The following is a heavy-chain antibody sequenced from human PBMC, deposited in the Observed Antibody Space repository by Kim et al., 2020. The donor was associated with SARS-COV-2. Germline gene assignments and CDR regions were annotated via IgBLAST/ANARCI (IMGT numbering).Heavy chain of an antibody. J-gene: IGHJ6*02. CDR3: ARRYYYYYYGMDV. Sequence: YNPSLKSRVTISVDTSKNQFSLKLSSVTAADTAVYYCARRYYYYYYGMDVWGQGTTVTVSS. V-gene: IGHV4-34*01.